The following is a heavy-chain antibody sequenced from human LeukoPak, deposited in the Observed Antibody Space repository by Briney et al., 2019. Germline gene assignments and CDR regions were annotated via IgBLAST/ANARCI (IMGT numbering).Heavy chain of an antibody. V-gene: IGHV4-61*02. J-gene: IGHJ4*02. Sequence: SQTLSLTCTVSGGSISSGSYYWSWIRQPAGKGLEWIGRIYTSGSTNYNPSLKSRVTISVDTSKNQFSLKLSSVTAADTAVYYCARELLTIATIDYWGQGTLVTVSS. D-gene: IGHD2-21*01. CDR2: IYTSGST. CDR3: ARELLTIATIDY. CDR1: GGSISSGSYY.